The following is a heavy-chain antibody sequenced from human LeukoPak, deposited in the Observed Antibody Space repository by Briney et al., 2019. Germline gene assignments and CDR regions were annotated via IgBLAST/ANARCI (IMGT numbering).Heavy chain of an antibody. CDR3: AKELQTYDFWSGSVDY. J-gene: IGHJ4*02. CDR1: GFTFSSYG. Sequence: QPGGSLRLSCAASGFTFSSYGMHWVRQAPGKGLEWVAFIRYDGSNKYYADSVKGRFTISRDNSKNTLYLQMNSLRAEDTAVCYCAKELQTYDFWSGSVDYWGQGTLVTVSS. D-gene: IGHD3-3*01. V-gene: IGHV3-30*02. CDR2: IRYDGSNK.